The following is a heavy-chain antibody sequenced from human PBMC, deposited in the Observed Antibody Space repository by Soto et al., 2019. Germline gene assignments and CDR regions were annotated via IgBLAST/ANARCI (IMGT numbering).Heavy chain of an antibody. CDR1: GGTFSSYA. CDR2: IIPIFGTA. Sequence: GASVKVSCKASGGTFSSYAISWVRQAPGQGLEWMGGIIPIFGTANYAQKFQGRATITADKSTSTAYMELSSLRSEDTAVYYCARVYCSSTSCSNIYYYYYGMDVWGQGTTVTVSS. CDR3: ARVYCSSTSCSNIYYYYYGMDV. D-gene: IGHD2-2*01. V-gene: IGHV1-69*06. J-gene: IGHJ6*02.